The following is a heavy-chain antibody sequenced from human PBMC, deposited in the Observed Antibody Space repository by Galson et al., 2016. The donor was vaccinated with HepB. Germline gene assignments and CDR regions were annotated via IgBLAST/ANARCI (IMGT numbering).Heavy chain of an antibody. D-gene: IGHD3-10*01. V-gene: IGHV3-23*01. Sequence: SLRLSCAASGFTFSNFGMSWVRQAPGKGLVWVSSISGTGDETYHADSVKGRFTISRDTPKNTLYLQMNSLKAADTAVYYCAKATRGIRGVMIYGMDVWGQGTTVTVS. CDR3: AKATRGIRGVMIYGMDV. J-gene: IGHJ6*02. CDR1: GFTFSNFG. CDR2: ISGTGDET.